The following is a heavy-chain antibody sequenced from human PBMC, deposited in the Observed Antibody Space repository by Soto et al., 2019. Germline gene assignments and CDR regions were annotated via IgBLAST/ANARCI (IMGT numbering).Heavy chain of an antibody. Sequence: QVQLVESGGGVVQPGRSLRLSCAASGFTFSSYGMHWVRQAPGKGLEWVAVISYDGTSKYYADSVKGRFTISRDNSKNMXYRQMNSLRAEATAVYYCAKVGGSSRPPYHYGMDVWCQGTTVTVSS. D-gene: IGHD6-13*01. CDR3: AKVGGSSRPPYHYGMDV. CDR2: ISYDGTSK. CDR1: GFTFSSYG. V-gene: IGHV3-30*18. J-gene: IGHJ6*02.